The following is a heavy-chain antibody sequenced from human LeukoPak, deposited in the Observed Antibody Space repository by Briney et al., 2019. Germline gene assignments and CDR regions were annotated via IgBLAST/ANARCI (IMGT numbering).Heavy chain of an antibody. CDR2: IRYDGSNK. V-gene: IGHV3-30*02. CDR1: GFTFSSYG. Sequence: PGGSLRLSCAASGFTFSSYGMHWVRQAPGKGLEWVAFIRYDGSNKYYADSVKGRFTISRDNSKNTLYLQMNSLGAEDTAVYYCAKDLYSSGWPNWFDPWGQGTLVTVSS. J-gene: IGHJ5*02. CDR3: AKDLYSSGWPNWFDP. D-gene: IGHD6-19*01.